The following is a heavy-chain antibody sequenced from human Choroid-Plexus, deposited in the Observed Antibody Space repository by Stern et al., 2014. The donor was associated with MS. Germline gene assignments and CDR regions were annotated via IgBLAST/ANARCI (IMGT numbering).Heavy chain of an antibody. Sequence: VQLXXXGGGVVQPGRPLRLSWGASGFTFGSCAMHWVRQAPGKGLEWVAGVSYDGSNKYYADSVKGRFTISRDNSQNTLYMQMSSLRPEDTAVYYCAKDRQYLTYFFDHWGQGSLVTVSS. CDR2: VSYDGSNK. D-gene: IGHD2/OR15-2a*01. J-gene: IGHJ5*02. CDR3: AKDRQYLTYFFDH. V-gene: IGHV3-30*18. CDR1: GFTFGSCA.